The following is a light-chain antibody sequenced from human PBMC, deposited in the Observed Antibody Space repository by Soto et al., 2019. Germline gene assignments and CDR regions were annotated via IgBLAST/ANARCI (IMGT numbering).Light chain of an antibody. CDR3: HQYGSSPWT. CDR2: GAS. J-gene: IGKJ1*01. CDR1: QTVSSAR. Sequence: EIVLTQSPGTLSSSPGERATLSCRASQTVSSARLAWFQQKPGQAPRLLIYGASSRAPGIPDRFSGSGSETDFTLTMTRLESEDFAVYSCHQYGSSPWTFGQGTKVDIK. V-gene: IGKV3-20*01.